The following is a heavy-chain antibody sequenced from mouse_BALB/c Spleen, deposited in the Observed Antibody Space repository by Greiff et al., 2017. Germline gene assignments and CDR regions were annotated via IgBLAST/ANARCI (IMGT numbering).Heavy chain of an antibody. V-gene: IGHV1-5*01. CDR1: GYTFTSYW. Sequence: EVQLQQSGPVLARPGASVKMSCKASGYTFTSYWMHWVKQRPGQGLEWIGDIYPGNSDTSYNQKFKGKAKLTAVTSTSTAYMELSSLTNEDSAVYDCTRWETDASWLDYWGQGTPVTVSA. CDR2: IYPGNSDT. D-gene: IGHD4-1*01. CDR3: TRWETDASWLDY. J-gene: IGHJ3*01.